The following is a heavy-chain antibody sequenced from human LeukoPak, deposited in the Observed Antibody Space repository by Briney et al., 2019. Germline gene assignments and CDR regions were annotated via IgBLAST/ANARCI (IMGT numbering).Heavy chain of an antibody. J-gene: IGHJ4*02. Sequence: ASVKVSCKASGGTFSSYAISWVRQAPGQGLEWMGRIIPILGIANYAQKFQGRVTITADKSTSTAYMELSSLRSEDTAVYYCARVVDDSKSDYFDYWGQGTLVTVSS. CDR3: ARVVDDSKSDYFDY. D-gene: IGHD3-22*01. CDR2: IIPILGIA. V-gene: IGHV1-69*04. CDR1: GGTFSSYA.